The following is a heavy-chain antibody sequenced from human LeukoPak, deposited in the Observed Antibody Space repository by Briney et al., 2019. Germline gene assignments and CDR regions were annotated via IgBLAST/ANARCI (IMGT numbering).Heavy chain of an antibody. D-gene: IGHD1-26*01. CDR2: IWYDGSNK. CDR1: GFTFSSSG. J-gene: IGHJ3*02. Sequence: GGSRRPSCAAPGFTFSSSGMHWVGQAPGKGLEWVAVIWYDGSNKYSADSVKGRFTISRDNSKNTLYLQMNSLRAEDTAVYYCAYVGATGSGAFDIWGQGTMVTVSS. CDR3: AYVGATGSGAFDI. V-gene: IGHV3-33*01.